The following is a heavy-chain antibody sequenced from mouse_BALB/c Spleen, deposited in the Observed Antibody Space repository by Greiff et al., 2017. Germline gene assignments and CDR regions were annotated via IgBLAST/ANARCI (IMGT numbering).Heavy chain of an antibody. CDR1: GFTFSSYA. Sequence: EVNVVESGGGLVKPGGSLKLSCAASGFTFSSYAMSWVRQTPEKRLEWVASISSGGSTYYPDSVKGRFTISRDNARNILYLQMSSLRSEDTAMYYCARDGDYDPYAMDYWGQGTSVTVSS. CDR3: ARDGDYDPYAMDY. J-gene: IGHJ4*01. D-gene: IGHD2-4*01. V-gene: IGHV5-6-5*01. CDR2: ISSGGST.